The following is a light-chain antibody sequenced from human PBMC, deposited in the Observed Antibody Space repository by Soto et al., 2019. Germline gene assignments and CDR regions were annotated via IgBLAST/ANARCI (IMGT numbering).Light chain of an antibody. CDR2: DVN. Sequence: QSVLTQPASVSGSPGQSIAISCTGTSSDVGSYNSVSWYQQYPGKAPKLMIHDVNNRPSGISDRFSGSKSGNTASLTISGPRAEEELDYNCSHFKSSTVFVLGTGTHLTVL. CDR1: SSDVGSYNS. J-gene: IGLJ1*01. V-gene: IGLV2-14*03. CDR3: SHFKSSTVFV.